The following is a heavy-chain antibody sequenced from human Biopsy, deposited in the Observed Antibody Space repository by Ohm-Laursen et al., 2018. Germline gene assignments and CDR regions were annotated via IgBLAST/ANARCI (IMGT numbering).Heavy chain of an antibody. V-gene: IGHV4-59*02. J-gene: IGHJ3*02. CDR1: GGSVGDYF. CDR2: IYYRGTS. CDR3: AAFPFSGGPAFDI. Sequence: TLSLTCSVSGGSVGDYFLSWIRLVPGKRPEWIGYIYYRGTSENNPSLRSRVTTSVDISRNQFFLNMKSVTGADTAVYYCAAFPFSGGPAFDIWGQGTTVIVSS. D-gene: IGHD2/OR15-2a*01.